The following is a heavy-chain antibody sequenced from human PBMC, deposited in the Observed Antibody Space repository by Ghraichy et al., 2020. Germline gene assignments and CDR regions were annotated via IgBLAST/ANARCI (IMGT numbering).Heavy chain of an antibody. V-gene: IGHV3-23*01. Sequence: GGSLRLSCAASGFTYSSYAMSWVRQAPGKGLEWVSGINEKGGSTHYADSVKGRFTISRDNSKKTLNLQMNSLRAEDTAVYYCVKDYGDGNPLDYWGQGTLVTVSS. CDR2: INEKGGST. D-gene: IGHD4/OR15-4a*01. CDR3: VKDYGDGNPLDY. CDR1: GFTYSSYA. J-gene: IGHJ4*02.